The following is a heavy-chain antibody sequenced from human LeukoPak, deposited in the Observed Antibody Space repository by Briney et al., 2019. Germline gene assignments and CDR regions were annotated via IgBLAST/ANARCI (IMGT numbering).Heavy chain of an antibody. J-gene: IGHJ4*02. D-gene: IGHD2-8*01. Sequence: SETLSLTCAVYGGSFSGYYWSWIRQPPGKGLEWIGEINHSGSTNYNPSLKSRVTISLDTSKNQFSLKLSSVTAADTAVYYCSGVGLGYCTNGVCYSYFDYWGKGTLVTVSS. CDR3: SGVGLGYCTNGVCYSYFDY. CDR1: GGSFSGYY. V-gene: IGHV4-34*01. CDR2: INHSGST.